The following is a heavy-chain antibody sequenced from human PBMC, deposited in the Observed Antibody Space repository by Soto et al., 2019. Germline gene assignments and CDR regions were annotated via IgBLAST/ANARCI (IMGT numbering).Heavy chain of an antibody. CDR2: IKSRTDGGTT. D-gene: IGHD3-22*01. CDR3: NTDSCSSVTIIRFDY. J-gene: IGHJ4*01. Sequence: EVQLVESGGGLVQPGGSLRLSCAASGFTFSYAWINWVRQAPGKGLEWVGRIKSRTDGGTTDFAAPVKGRFAISREDAKNILFLQMNSLQIEDTAVYYCNTDSCSSVTIIRFDYWGRGALVTVSS. V-gene: IGHV3-15*07. CDR1: GFTFSYAW.